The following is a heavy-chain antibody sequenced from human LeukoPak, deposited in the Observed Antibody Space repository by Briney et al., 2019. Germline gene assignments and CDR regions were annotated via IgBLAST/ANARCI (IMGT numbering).Heavy chain of an antibody. Sequence: TSETLSLTCAVYGGSFSGYYWSWIRQPPGKGLEWIGEINHSGSTNYNPSLKSRVTISVDTSKNQFSLKLSSVTAADTAVYYCARDRGIPQYYFDYWGQGTLVTVSS. CDR1: GGSFSGYY. CDR3: ARDRGIPQYYFDY. V-gene: IGHV4-34*01. CDR2: INHSGST. J-gene: IGHJ4*02. D-gene: IGHD6-13*01.